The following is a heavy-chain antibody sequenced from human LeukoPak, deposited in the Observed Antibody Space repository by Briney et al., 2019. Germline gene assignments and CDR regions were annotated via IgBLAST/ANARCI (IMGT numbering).Heavy chain of an antibody. CDR1: GITLSNYG. CDR3: AKRGVVIRVILVGFHKEAYYFDS. Sequence: GGSLRLSCAVSGITLSNYGMSWVRQAPGKGLEWVAGISDSGGRTNYADSVRGRFTISRDNPKNTLYLQMDSLRAEDTAVYFCAKRGVVIRVILVGFHKEAYYFDSWGQGALVTVSS. V-gene: IGHV3-23*01. J-gene: IGHJ4*02. CDR2: ISDSGGRT. D-gene: IGHD3-22*01.